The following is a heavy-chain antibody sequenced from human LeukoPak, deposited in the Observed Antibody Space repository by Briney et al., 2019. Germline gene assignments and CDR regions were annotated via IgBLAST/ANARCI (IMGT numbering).Heavy chain of an antibody. CDR2: IYYSGST. D-gene: IGHD4-11*01. V-gene: IGHV4-39*01. Sequence: SETLSLTCTVSGGPISSSSYYWGWIRQPPGKGLEWIGSIYYSGSTYYNPSLKSRVTISVDTSKNQFSLKLSSVTAADTAVYYCARLRLQSWFDPWGQGTLVTVSS. CDR1: GGPISSSSYY. J-gene: IGHJ5*02. CDR3: ARLRLQSWFDP.